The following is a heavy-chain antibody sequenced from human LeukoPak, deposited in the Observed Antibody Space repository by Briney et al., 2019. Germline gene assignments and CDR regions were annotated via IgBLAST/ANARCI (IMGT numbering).Heavy chain of an antibody. J-gene: IGHJ4*02. Sequence: SQTLSLTCAISGDSVSSNSAAWNWIRQSPSRGLEWLGSTYYRSKWYNDYAVSVKSRITINPDTSMNQFSLQLNSVTPEDTAVYYCARDMAPDYYDSSGYRVGFDYWGQGTLVTVSS. CDR1: GDSVSSNSAA. D-gene: IGHD3-22*01. CDR2: TYYRSKWYN. CDR3: ARDMAPDYYDSSGYRVGFDY. V-gene: IGHV6-1*01.